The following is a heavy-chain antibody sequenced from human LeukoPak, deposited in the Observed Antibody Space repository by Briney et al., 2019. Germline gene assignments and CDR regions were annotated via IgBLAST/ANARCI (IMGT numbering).Heavy chain of an antibody. D-gene: IGHD2-21*02. J-gene: IGHJ4*02. CDR1: GYTFTSYA. CDR2: IYGGNGNT. V-gene: IGHV1-3*01. CDR3: ARGWGGDCYHVH. Sequence: ASVKVSCKASGYTFTSYAMHWVRQAPGQRLEWMGWIYGGNGNTKYSQKFQGRVTITRDTSASTVYMELSSLGSEDTAVYYCARGWGGDCYHVHWGQGTLVTVSS.